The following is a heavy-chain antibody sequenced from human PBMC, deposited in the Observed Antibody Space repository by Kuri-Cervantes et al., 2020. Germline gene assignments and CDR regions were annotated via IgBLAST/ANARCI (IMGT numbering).Heavy chain of an antibody. CDR1: GYTFTSYG. V-gene: IGHV1-18*01. CDR2: ISAYNGNT. Sequence: ASVKVSCKASGYTFTSYGISWVRQAPGQGLEWMGWISAYNGNTNYAQKLQGRVTMTTDTSTSTAYMELRSLRSDDTAVYYCARGTVVVAATPVYYYYYGMDVWGQGTTVTVSS. J-gene: IGHJ6*02. CDR3: ARGTVVVAATPVYYYYYGMDV. D-gene: IGHD2-15*01.